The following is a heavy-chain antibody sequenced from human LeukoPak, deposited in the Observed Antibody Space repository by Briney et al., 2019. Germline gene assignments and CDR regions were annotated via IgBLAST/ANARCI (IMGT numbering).Heavy chain of an antibody. J-gene: IGHJ4*02. D-gene: IGHD3-3*01. CDR2: IYCREST. CDR3: ARVDDFWSGSPHLDY. V-gene: IGHV4-38-2*02. CDR1: GYSIRRCFF. Sequence: SDTLSLICTVSGYSIRRCFFWGWIGQPPGKGLEGIGSIYCRESTDYNSSLKSRVTISVDTSKNQFSLRLSSVTAADTAVYYCARVDDFWSGSPHLDYWGQGTLVTVSS.